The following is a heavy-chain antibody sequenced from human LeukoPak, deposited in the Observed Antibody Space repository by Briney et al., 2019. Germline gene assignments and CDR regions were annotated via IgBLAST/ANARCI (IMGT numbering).Heavy chain of an antibody. CDR2: IYYSGSI. CDR1: GGSISSSNFY. V-gene: IGHV4-39*07. J-gene: IGHJ4*02. D-gene: IGHD6-19*01. CDR3: ARFGSGWYYFDY. Sequence: SETLSLTCTVSGGSISSSNFYWGWIRQPPGKGLEWIGSIYYSGSIYYNPSLESRVTISVDTSKNQFSLKLTSVTAADTAVYYCARFGSGWYYFDYWGQGTLVTVSS.